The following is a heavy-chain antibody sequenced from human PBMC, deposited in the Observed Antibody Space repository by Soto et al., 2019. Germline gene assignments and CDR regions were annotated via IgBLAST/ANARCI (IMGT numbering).Heavy chain of an antibody. D-gene: IGHD3-3*01. CDR3: ARGPYFWSGYYRSYYYYGMDV. CDR1: GGSFSGYY. Sequence: SETLSLTCAVYGGSFSGYYWSWIRQPPGKGLEWIGEINHSGSTNYNPSLKSRVTISVDTSKNQFSLKLSSVTAADTAVYYCARGPYFWSGYYRSYYYYGMDVWGQGTTVTVSS. V-gene: IGHV4-34*01. CDR2: INHSGST. J-gene: IGHJ6*02.